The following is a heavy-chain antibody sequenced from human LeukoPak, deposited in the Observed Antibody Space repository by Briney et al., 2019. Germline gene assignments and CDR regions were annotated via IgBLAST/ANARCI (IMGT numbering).Heavy chain of an antibody. CDR2: IRGGGAVT. J-gene: IGHJ3*02. CDR3: AKCSASYYNDAFDI. V-gene: IGHV3-23*01. D-gene: IGHD3-10*02. Sequence: PGGSLRLSCAASGFTFDNYAMNWVRQAPGKGLERLSYIRGGGAVTRYSDSVKGRFPISRDNSKNTLYLQMNHLRAEDTAIYYCAKCSASYYNDAFDIWGRGTMVTVSS. CDR1: GFTFDNYA.